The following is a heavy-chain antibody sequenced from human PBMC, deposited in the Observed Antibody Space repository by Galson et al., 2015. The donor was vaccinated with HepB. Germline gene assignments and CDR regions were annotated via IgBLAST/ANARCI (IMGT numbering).Heavy chain of an antibody. CDR2: VDPEDGET. Sequence: VKVSCKVSGYTFIDYFMHWVQQAPGKGLEWMGRVDPEDGETIYAEKFQDRVTITADTSTDTAYMELSSLRSEDTAVYYCLTGETFDYWGQGTLVSVSS. CDR1: GYTFIDYF. V-gene: IGHV1-69-2*01. CDR3: LTGETFDY. J-gene: IGHJ4*02.